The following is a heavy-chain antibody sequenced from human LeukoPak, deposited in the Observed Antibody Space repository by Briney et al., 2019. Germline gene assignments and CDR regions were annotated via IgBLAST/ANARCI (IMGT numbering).Heavy chain of an antibody. CDR2: IKQDGSEK. CDR3: ARSRRWVPFDY. D-gene: IGHD5-24*01. CDR1: GFTFSSYW. Sequence: GGSLRLSCAASGFTFSSYWMNWVRQAPGKGLQWVANIKQDGSEKYYVDSVKGRFTISRDNAKNSLYLQMNSLRAEDTAVYDCARSRRWVPFDYWGQGQLVPV. V-gene: IGHV3-7*01. J-gene: IGHJ4*02.